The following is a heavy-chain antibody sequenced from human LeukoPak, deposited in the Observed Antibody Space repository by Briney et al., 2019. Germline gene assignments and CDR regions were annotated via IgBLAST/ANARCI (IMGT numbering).Heavy chain of an antibody. CDR1: GGSISSSSYY. D-gene: IGHD2-2*01. Sequence: PSETLSLTCTVSGGSISSSSYYWDWIRQPPGKGLEWIGTMYYTGNTYYNPSLKSRVTTSVDTSKNQFSLRLTSVTAADTAVYYCAGGEYCTSTSCYLLDSGNWFDPWGQGTLVTVSS. J-gene: IGHJ5*02. CDR2: MYYTGNT. CDR3: AGGEYCTSTSCYLLDSGNWFDP. V-gene: IGHV4-39*02.